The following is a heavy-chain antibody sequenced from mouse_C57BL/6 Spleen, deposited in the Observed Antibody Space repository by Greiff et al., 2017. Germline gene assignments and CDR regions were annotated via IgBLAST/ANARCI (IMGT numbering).Heavy chain of an antibody. CDR3: ARGYDYDVYYFDY. J-gene: IGHJ2*01. D-gene: IGHD2-4*01. V-gene: IGHV5-4*03. CDR1: GFTFSSYA. Sequence: EVKLMESGGGLVKPGGSLKLSCAASGFTFSSYAMSWVRQTPEKRLEWVATISDGGSYTYYPDNVKGRFTISRDNAKNNLYLQMSHLKSEDTAMYYCARGYDYDVYYFDYWGQGTTLTVSS. CDR2: ISDGGSYT.